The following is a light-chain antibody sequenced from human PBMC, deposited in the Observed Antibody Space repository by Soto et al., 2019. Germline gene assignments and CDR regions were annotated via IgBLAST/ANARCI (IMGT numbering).Light chain of an antibody. CDR2: GAS. V-gene: IGKV3-20*01. CDR3: QQYGSSLFT. Sequence: EIVLTQSPGTLSLSPGQGFTLSVRSSQSVNSNYLAWYQQKPGQAPRLLIYGASSRATGIPDRFSGSGSGTDFTLTISRLEPEDFAVYYCQQYGSSLFTFGPGTKVDIK. J-gene: IGKJ3*01. CDR1: QSVNSNY.